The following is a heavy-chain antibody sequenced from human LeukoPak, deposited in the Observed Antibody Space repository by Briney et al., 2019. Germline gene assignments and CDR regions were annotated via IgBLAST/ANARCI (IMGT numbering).Heavy chain of an antibody. CDR2: FDPEDGET. Sequence: ASVKVSCKVSGYTLTELSMHWVRQAPGKGLEWMGGFDPEDGETIYAQKFLGRVTMTEDTSTDTAYMELSSLRSEDTAVYYCATDITIFGVVRKPFGFFWGQGTLVTVSS. CDR1: GYTLTELS. V-gene: IGHV1-24*01. CDR3: ATDITIFGVVRKPFGFF. J-gene: IGHJ4*02. D-gene: IGHD3-3*01.